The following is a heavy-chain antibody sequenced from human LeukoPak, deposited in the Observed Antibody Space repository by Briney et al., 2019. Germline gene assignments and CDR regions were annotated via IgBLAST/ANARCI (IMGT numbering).Heavy chain of an antibody. Sequence: ASVKVSCKASGYTFSSYYMHWVRQAPGQGLEWMGIINPSGGSTNYAQKFQGRVTMTRDTSISTAYMELSRLRSDDTAVYYCASPQSGSYLDYWGQGTLVTVSS. V-gene: IGHV1-46*01. CDR1: GYTFSSYY. J-gene: IGHJ4*02. CDR2: INPSGGST. CDR3: ASPQSGSYLDY. D-gene: IGHD1-26*01.